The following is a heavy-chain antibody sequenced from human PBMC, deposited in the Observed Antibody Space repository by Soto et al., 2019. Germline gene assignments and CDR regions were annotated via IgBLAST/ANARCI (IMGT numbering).Heavy chain of an antibody. Sequence: ASVKVCCKASGYTFTGYYMHWVRQAPGQGLEWMGWINPNSGGTNYAQKFQGWVTMTRDTSISTAYMELSRLRSDDTAVYYCARVSPYYYDSRGYPGRYGMDVWGQGTTVTVSS. V-gene: IGHV1-2*04. CDR2: INPNSGGT. J-gene: IGHJ6*02. CDR1: GYTFTGYY. D-gene: IGHD3-22*01. CDR3: ARVSPYYYDSRGYPGRYGMDV.